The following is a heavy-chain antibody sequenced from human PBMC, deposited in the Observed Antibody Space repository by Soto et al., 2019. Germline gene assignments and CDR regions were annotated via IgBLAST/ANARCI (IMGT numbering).Heavy chain of an antibody. CDR2: IYYSGST. Sequence: SETLSLTCTVSGGSISSGGYYWSWIRQHPGKGLEWIGYIYYSGSTYYNPSLKSRVTISVDTSKNQFSLKLSSVTAADTAVYYCARVGRINWLDPWGQGTLVTVSS. CDR1: GGSISSGGYY. V-gene: IGHV4-31*03. J-gene: IGHJ5*02. CDR3: ARVGRINWLDP.